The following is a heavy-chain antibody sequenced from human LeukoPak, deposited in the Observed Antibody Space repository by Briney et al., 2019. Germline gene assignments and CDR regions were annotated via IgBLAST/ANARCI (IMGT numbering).Heavy chain of an antibody. V-gene: IGHV3-48*01. D-gene: IGHD3-9*01. CDR2: ISSSSSTI. Sequence: PGGSLRLSCAASGFTFSSYSMNWVRQAPGKGLEWVSYISSSSSTIYYADSVKGRFTISRDNAKNSLYLQMNSLRAEDTAVYYCAKADYDILTGYFYWGQGTLVTVSS. CDR1: GFTFSSYS. J-gene: IGHJ4*02. CDR3: AKADYDILTGYFY.